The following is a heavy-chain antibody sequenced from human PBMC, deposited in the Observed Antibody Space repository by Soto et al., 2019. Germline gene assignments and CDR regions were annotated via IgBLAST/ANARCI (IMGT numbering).Heavy chain of an antibody. V-gene: IGHV3-11*01. Sequence: GGSLRLSCAASGFTFSDYYMGWIRQAPGKGLEWVSYISSSGSTIYYADSVKGRFTISRDNAKNSLYLQMNSLRAEDTAVYYCAREAYGDYVYFDYWGQGTLVTVSS. CDR1: GFTFSDYY. CDR3: AREAYGDYVYFDY. J-gene: IGHJ4*02. D-gene: IGHD4-17*01. CDR2: ISSSGSTI.